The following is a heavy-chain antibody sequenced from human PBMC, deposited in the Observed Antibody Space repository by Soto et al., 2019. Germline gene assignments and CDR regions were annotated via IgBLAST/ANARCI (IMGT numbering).Heavy chain of an antibody. Sequence: SETVSLTCTVSGGSISTSSYHWGWVLQAPGKGLEWMGNIHYSVTTYFKPSLKSRVTMSVDTSKNQFSLKLTSVTAADTAVYYCARVPTGYPNWFEHWGQGTLVSVSS. V-gene: IGHV4-39*01. CDR3: ARVPTGYPNWFEH. CDR2: IHYSVTT. D-gene: IGHD3-9*01. J-gene: IGHJ5*02. CDR1: GGSISTSSYH.